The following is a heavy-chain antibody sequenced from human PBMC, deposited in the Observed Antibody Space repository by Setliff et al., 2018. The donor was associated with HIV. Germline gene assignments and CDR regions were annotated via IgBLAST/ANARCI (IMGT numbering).Heavy chain of an antibody. Sequence: PSVKVSCKASGYIFTSYYVHWVRQAPGQGLEWVGIINPSGAITSYAQKFQGRVTMTRDMSTSTVYMELSSLRSEDTAVYYCARDSEYSSVTWERYYYQYMDVWGKGTTVTVSS. CDR1: GYIFTSYY. J-gene: IGHJ6*03. CDR2: INPSGAIT. D-gene: IGHD6-19*01. V-gene: IGHV1-46*01. CDR3: ARDSEYSSVTWERYYYQYMDV.